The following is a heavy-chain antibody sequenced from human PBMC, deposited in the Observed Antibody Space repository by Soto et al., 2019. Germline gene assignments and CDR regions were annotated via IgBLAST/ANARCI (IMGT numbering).Heavy chain of an antibody. CDR1: GYTFTSYD. Sequence: QVQLVQSGAEVKKPGASVKVSCKASGYTFTSYDINWVRQATGQGLEWMGWMNPNSGNTGYAQKFQDRVTMTRNTSISTASMELSSLRCEGTAVYYCASAYSSGGSKHWGQGAVATVSS. V-gene: IGHV1-8*01. D-gene: IGHD6-19*01. CDR3: ASAYSSGGSKH. J-gene: IGHJ1*01. CDR2: MNPNSGNT.